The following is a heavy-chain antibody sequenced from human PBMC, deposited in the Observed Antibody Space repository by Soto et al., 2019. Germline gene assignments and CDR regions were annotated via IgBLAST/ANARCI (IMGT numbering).Heavy chain of an antibody. Sequence: SVKVSCKASGGTFSSYAISWVRQAPGQGLEWMGGIIPIFGTANYAQKFQGRVTITADESTSTAYMELSSLRSEDTAVYYCARDRTRGYSGYDYNGMDVWGQGTTVTVSS. CDR3: ARDRTRGYSGYDYNGMDV. CDR2: IIPIFGTA. D-gene: IGHD5-12*01. CDR1: GGTFSSYA. J-gene: IGHJ6*02. V-gene: IGHV1-69*13.